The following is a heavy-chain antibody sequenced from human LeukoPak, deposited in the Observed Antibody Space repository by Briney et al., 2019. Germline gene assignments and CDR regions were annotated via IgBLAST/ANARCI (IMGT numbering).Heavy chain of an antibody. D-gene: IGHD4-11*01. V-gene: IGHV4-59*01. CDR2: IFHSGTT. Sequence: SETLSLTCTVSGGSISSYYWTWIRQPPGKGLEWIGYIFHSGTTNYNPSLKSRVTISIDTSKNQFSLKLSSVTAADTAVYYCASSETSSYFDYWGQGTLVTVSS. J-gene: IGHJ4*02. CDR3: ASSETSSYFDY. CDR1: GGSISSYY.